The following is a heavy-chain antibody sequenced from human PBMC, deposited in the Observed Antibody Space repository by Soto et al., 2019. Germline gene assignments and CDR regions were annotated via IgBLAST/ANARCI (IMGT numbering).Heavy chain of an antibody. CDR2: IIPIFGTA. D-gene: IGHD6-19*01. V-gene: IGHV1-69*13. J-gene: IGHJ6*02. Sequence: ASVKVSCKASGGTFSSYAISWVRQAPGQGLEWMGGIIPIFGTANYAQKFQGRVTITADESTSTAYMELSSLRSEDTAVYYCARDLQQWLVTDYYYGMDVWGQGTTVTVSS. CDR1: GGTFSSYA. CDR3: ARDLQQWLVTDYYYGMDV.